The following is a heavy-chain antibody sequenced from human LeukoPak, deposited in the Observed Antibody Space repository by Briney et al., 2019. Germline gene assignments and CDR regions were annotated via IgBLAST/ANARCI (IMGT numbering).Heavy chain of an antibody. CDR3: ARAYDWNYVADY. CDR2: IYYSGST. D-gene: IGHD1-7*01. J-gene: IGHJ4*02. Sequence: SETLSLTCTVSGGSISSGDYYWSWIRQPPGKGLEWIGYIYYSGSTYYNPSLKSRVTISVDTSKNQFSLKPSSVTAADTAVYYCARAYDWNYVADYWGQGTLVTVSS. CDR1: GGSISSGDYY. V-gene: IGHV4-30-4*01.